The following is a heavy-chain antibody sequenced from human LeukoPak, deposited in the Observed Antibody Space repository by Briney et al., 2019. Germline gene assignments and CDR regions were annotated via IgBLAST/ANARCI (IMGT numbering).Heavy chain of an antibody. CDR3: VKDSGWFHFDS. Sequence: GGSLRLSCAASGFTFNSDWMHWVRQAPGKGLVWVSHINGDGSTTGYADSVKGRFTISRDNAKNTLYLQMNSLRAEDTAVYYCVKDSGWFHFDSWGQGTLVTVSS. CDR1: GFTFNSDW. CDR2: INGDGSTT. D-gene: IGHD6-19*01. V-gene: IGHV3-74*01. J-gene: IGHJ4*02.